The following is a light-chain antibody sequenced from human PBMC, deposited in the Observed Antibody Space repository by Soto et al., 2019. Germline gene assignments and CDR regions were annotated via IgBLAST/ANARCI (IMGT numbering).Light chain of an antibody. CDR2: EVS. CDR1: SSDVGSYNL. Sequence: QSALTQPASVSGSPGQSITISCTGTSSDVGSYNLVSWYQQHPGKAPKLMNYEVSKRPSGVSNRFSGSKSGNTASLTISGLQAEDEADYYCCSYAGSSLVFGGGTKLTVL. J-gene: IGLJ2*01. V-gene: IGLV2-23*02. CDR3: CSYAGSSLV.